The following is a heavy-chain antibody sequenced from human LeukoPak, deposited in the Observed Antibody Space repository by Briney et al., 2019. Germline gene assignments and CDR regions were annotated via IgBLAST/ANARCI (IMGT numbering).Heavy chain of an antibody. V-gene: IGHV3-23*01. Sequence: GGSLRLSCATSGFTFSNHGMNWVRQAPGKGLEWVSGISPSGDIKYYADSVKGRFTISRDNSKNTVYLEVISLTDEDTAVYYCAKDDAWLRYGEWSQGTLVTVSS. CDR2: ISPSGDIK. J-gene: IGHJ4*02. D-gene: IGHD3-10*01. CDR1: GFTFSNHG. CDR3: AKDDAWLRYGE.